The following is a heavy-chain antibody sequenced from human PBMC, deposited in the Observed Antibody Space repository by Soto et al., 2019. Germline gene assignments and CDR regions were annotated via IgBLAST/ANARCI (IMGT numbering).Heavy chain of an antibody. Sequence: LRLSSAASGFTFSSYGMHWVRQAPGKGLEWVAVIWYDGSNKYYADSVKGRFTISRDNSKNTLYLQMNSLRAEDTAVYYCAREHYDFWSGYLDYYYYGMDVWGQGTTVTVSS. CDR3: AREHYDFWSGYLDYYYYGMDV. CDR2: IWYDGSNK. D-gene: IGHD3-3*01. J-gene: IGHJ6*02. V-gene: IGHV3-33*01. CDR1: GFTFSSYG.